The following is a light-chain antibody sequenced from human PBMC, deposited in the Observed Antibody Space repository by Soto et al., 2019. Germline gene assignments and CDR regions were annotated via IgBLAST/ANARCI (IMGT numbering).Light chain of an antibody. CDR3: SSYTSSSTLV. CDR2: EVN. Sequence: QSALTQPASVSGSPGQSITISCTGTSIDVGGYNYVSWYQQHPGKAPKLMIFEVNNRPSGVPNRFSGSKSGITASLTISGLQADDEADYYCSSYTSSSTLVFGGGTKLTVL. CDR1: SIDVGGYNY. V-gene: IGLV2-14*01. J-gene: IGLJ2*01.